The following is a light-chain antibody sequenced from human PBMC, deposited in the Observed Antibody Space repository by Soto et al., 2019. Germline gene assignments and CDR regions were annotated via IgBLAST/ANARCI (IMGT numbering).Light chain of an antibody. CDR1: SSNIGAGYD. CDR3: QSYDSSLSGSR. V-gene: IGLV1-40*01. CDR2: GNS. J-gene: IGLJ2*01. Sequence: QYVLTQPPSVSGAPGQRVTISCTGSSSNIGAGYDVHWYQQLPGTAPKLLIYGNSNRPSGVPDRFSGSKSGTSASLAITGLKAEDEAEYYCQSYDSSLSGSRFGGGTKLTVL.